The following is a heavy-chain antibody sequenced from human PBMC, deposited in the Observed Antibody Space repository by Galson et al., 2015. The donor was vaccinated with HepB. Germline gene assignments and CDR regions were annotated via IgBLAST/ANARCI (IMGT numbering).Heavy chain of an antibody. CDR2: SGRSGSPI. V-gene: IGHV3-11*01. J-gene: IGHJ6*02. D-gene: IGHD2-2*02. CDR3: ARGYCSSASCYNHYYYGMDV. Sequence: SLRLSCAASGFSFSGYYMSWIRQAPGKGLEWISFSGRSGSPIYYADSVKGRFTISRDNAKNSLFLQMNSLRGEDTAVYYCARGYCSSASCYNHYYYGMDVWGQGTTVTASS. CDR1: GFSFSGYY.